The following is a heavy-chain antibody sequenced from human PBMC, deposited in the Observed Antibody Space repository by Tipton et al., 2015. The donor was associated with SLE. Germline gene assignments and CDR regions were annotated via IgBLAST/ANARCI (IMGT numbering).Heavy chain of an antibody. V-gene: IGHV4-59*11. D-gene: IGHD6-13*01. CDR2: IYYSGST. CDR1: GGSISSHY. CDR3: ARYNGGRFSRYSSSWDGLDY. J-gene: IGHJ4*02. Sequence: TLSLTCTVSGGSISSHYWSWIRQPPGKGLEWIGYIYYSGSTNYNPSLKSRVTISVDTSKNQFSLKLSSVTAADTAVYYCARYNGGRFSRYSSSWDGLDYWDQETRGNVSS.